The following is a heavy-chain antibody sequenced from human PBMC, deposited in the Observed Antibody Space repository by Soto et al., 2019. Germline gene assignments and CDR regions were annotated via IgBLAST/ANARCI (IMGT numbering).Heavy chain of an antibody. V-gene: IGHV1-69*02. D-gene: IGHD6-19*01. CDR3: ARGGAVAGDPNLQRYYYGMDV. J-gene: IGHJ6*02. CDR2: ITPVLGIA. CDR1: GRTFSSYS. Sequence: QVQLVQSGAEVKKPGSSVKVSCEASGRTFSSYSIIWVRQAPGQGLEWMGRITPVLGIANYAQKFQGRVTITAHKSTSTAYMDLSSLTFEDTAVYYCARGGAVAGDPNLQRYYYGMDVWGQGTTVTVSS.